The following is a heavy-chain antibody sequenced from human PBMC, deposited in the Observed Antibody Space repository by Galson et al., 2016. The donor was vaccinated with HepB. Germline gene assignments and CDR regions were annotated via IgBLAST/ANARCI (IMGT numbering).Heavy chain of an antibody. J-gene: IGHJ3*02. Sequence: SLRLSCAASGFPFSTYTLNWVRQAPGKGLERVSSIKNSNSDVYYEDSVKGRFTISRANAENSLYLQMDSLTAEDTAMYYCARARIAALGTGAFDMWGQGTMVTVSS. CDR3: ARARIAALGTGAFDM. CDR1: GFPFSTYT. V-gene: IGHV3-21*01. D-gene: IGHD6-13*01. CDR2: IKNSNSDV.